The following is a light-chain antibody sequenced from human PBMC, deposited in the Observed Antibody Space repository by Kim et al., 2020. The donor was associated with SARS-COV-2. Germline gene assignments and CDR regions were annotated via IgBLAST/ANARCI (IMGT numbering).Light chain of an antibody. CDR1: QSVSGW. CDR3: QQSYNFPRT. Sequence: DIQMTQSPSSLSASVGDRVTITCRASQSVSGWLNWYQQKPGKAPHLLIYRTSTLQSGVPPRFSGSASGTDFTLTISSLQPEDFATYYCQQSYNFPRTFGQGTKMDIK. J-gene: IGKJ1*01. CDR2: RTS. V-gene: IGKV1-39*01.